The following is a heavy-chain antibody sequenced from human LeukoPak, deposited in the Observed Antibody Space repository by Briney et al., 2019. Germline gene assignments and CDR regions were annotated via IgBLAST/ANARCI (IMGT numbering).Heavy chain of an antibody. CDR3: ARDQSSGSYHFDY. J-gene: IGHJ4*02. CDR2: ISSSSSYI. D-gene: IGHD3-10*01. CDR1: GFTFSSYS. Sequence: GGSLRLSCAASGFTFSSYSMNWDRQAPGKGLEWVSSISSSSSYIYYADSVKGRFTISRDNAKNSLYLQMHSLRAEDTAVYYCARDQSSGSYHFDYWGQGTLVTVSS. V-gene: IGHV3-21*01.